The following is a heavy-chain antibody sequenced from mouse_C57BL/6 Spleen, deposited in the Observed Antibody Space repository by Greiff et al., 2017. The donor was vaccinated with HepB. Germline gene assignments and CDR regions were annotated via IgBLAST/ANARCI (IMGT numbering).Heavy chain of an antibody. J-gene: IGHJ4*01. D-gene: IGHD1-1*01. Sequence: QVQLQQSGAELVRPGTSVKVSCKASGYAFTNYLIEWVKQRPGQGLEWIGVINPGSGGTNYNEKFKGKATLTADKSSSTAYMQLSSLTSEDSAVYFCARGSSYYYWAMDYWGQGTSVTVSS. CDR2: INPGSGGT. V-gene: IGHV1-54*01. CDR1: GYAFTNYL. CDR3: ARGSSYYYWAMDY.